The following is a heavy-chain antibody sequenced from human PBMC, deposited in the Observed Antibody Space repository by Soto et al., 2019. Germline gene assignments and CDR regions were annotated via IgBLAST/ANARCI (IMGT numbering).Heavy chain of an antibody. V-gene: IGHV5-51*07. D-gene: IGHD4-4*01. J-gene: IGHJ4*02. CDR3: ARIWEMATVAACDY. Sequence: GESLKISCNGSGYIFTNYWIGWVHQLPGKGLEWMGIIYPGDSDTRYNPSFQGQVTISVYRSISTAYLQWSSLKASDTAMYYCARIWEMATVAACDYWGQGTLVTVSS. CDR2: IYPGDSDT. CDR1: GYIFTNYW.